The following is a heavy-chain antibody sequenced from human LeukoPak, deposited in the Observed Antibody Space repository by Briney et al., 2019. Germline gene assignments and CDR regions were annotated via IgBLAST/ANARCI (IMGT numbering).Heavy chain of an antibody. CDR1: GYTFTGYY. CDR3: ARVGKGYSYGPSDY. CDR2: INPNSGGT. Sequence: GASVKVSCKASGYTFTGYYMHWVRQAPGQGLEWMGWINPNSGGTNYAQKFQGRVTMTRDTSISTAYMELSRLRSDDTAVYYCARVGKGYSYGPSDYWGRGTLVTVSS. D-gene: IGHD5-18*01. J-gene: IGHJ4*02. V-gene: IGHV1-2*02.